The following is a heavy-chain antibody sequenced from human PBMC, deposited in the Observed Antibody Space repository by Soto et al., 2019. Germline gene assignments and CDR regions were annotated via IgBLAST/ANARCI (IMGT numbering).Heavy chain of an antibody. CDR3: TTGFRSSNFNY. J-gene: IGHJ4*02. D-gene: IGHD3-10*01. Sequence: QVELVESGGGLVKPGGSLRLSCAASGLSFSDYYMSWIRQAPGKGLEWIAYITSSSSTIYYADSVKGRFTISRNDAKNSLYLQLDSLRAEDTAVYYWTTGFRSSNFNYWGQGTLVTVAS. V-gene: IGHV3-11*01. CDR1: GLSFSDYY. CDR2: ITSSSSTI.